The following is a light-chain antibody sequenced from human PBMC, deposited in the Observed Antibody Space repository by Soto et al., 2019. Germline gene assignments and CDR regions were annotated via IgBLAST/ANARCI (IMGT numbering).Light chain of an antibody. J-gene: IGKJ1*01. CDR1: QTIFRW. CDR2: DAS. Sequence: DIQMTQSPSTLSASVGDRVTITCRASQTIFRWLAWYQQRPGKAPNLLISDASDLQSGVPSRFSGSGSGAEFTLTIGRLQPDDFATYHCQQYNSYPWTFGQGTKVEF. V-gene: IGKV1-5*01. CDR3: QQYNSYPWT.